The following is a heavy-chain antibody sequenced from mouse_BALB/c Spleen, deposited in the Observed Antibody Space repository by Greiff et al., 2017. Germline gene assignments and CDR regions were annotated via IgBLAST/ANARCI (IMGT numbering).Heavy chain of an antibody. J-gene: IGHJ4*01. CDR2: IYPGNGDT. Sequence: QVQLQQPGAELVKPGASVKMSCKASGYTFTSYNMHWVKQTPGQGLEWIGAIYPGNGDTSYNQKFKGKATLTADKSSSTAYMQLSSLTSEDSAVYYCATSYYRYGYYAMDYWGQGTSVTVSS. CDR1: GYTFTSYN. D-gene: IGHD2-14*01. CDR3: ATSYYRYGYYAMDY. V-gene: IGHV1-12*01.